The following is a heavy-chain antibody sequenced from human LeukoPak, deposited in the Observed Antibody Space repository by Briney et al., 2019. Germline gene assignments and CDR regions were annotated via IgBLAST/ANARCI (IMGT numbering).Heavy chain of an antibody. D-gene: IGHD6-19*01. CDR2: IYYSGST. Sequence: SETLSLTCTVPGGPISSYYWSWIRQPPGKGRGGIGYIYYSGSTNYNPSLKSRVTISVDTSKNQFSLKLSSVTAADTAVYYCARVLGSGWYSGYYFDYWGQGTLVTVSS. CDR3: ARVLGSGWYSGYYFDY. V-gene: IGHV4-59*12. J-gene: IGHJ4*02. CDR1: GGPISSYY.